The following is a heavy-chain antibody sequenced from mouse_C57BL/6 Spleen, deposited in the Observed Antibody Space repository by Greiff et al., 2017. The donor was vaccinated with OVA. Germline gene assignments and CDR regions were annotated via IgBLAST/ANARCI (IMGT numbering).Heavy chain of an antibody. CDR3: AREEDGDFYYYGSSSH. D-gene: IGHD1-1*01. CDR1: GYTFTSYW. V-gene: IGHV1-72*01. Sequence: QVQLKQPGAELVKPGASVKLSCKASGYTFTSYWMHWVKQRPGRGLEWIGRIDPNSGGTKYNEKFKSKATLTVDKPSSTAYMQLSSLTSEDSAVYYCAREEDGDFYYYGSSSHWGQGTTLTVSS. CDR2: IDPNSGGT. J-gene: IGHJ2*01.